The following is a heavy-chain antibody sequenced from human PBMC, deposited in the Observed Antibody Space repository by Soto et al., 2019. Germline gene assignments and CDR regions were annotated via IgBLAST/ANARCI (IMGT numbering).Heavy chain of an antibody. V-gene: IGHV4-30-4*01. D-gene: IGHD3-10*01. J-gene: IGHJ4*02. CDR1: GGSISSGDYY. CDR3: ARVGGFGATTIDY. Sequence: QVQLQESGPGLVKPSQTLSLTCTVSGGSISSGDYYWSWIRQPPGKGLEWIGYIYYSGSTYYNPSRMSRVTISVDTSKNQFSLKLSSVTAADTAVYYCARVGGFGATTIDYWGQGTLVTVSS. CDR2: IYYSGST.